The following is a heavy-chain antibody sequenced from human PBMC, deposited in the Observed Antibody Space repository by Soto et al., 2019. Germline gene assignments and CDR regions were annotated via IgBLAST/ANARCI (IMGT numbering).Heavy chain of an antibody. J-gene: IGHJ4*02. Sequence: GGSLRLSCAASGFTFSNAWMSWVRQAPGKGLEWVGRIKSKTDGGTTDYAAPVKGRFTISRDDSKNTLYLQMNSLKTEDTAVYYCTTLYYDFWSGPYYFDYWGQGTLVTVSS. V-gene: IGHV3-15*01. CDR1: GFTFSNAW. CDR3: TTLYYDFWSGPYYFDY. CDR2: IKSKTDGGTT. D-gene: IGHD3-3*01.